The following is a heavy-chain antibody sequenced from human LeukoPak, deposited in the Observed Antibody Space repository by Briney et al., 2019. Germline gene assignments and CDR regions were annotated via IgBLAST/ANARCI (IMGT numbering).Heavy chain of an antibody. CDR2: IYTSGST. Sequence: SETLSLTCTVSGGSISSYYWSWIRQPPGKGLEWIGYIYTSGSTNYNPSLKRRVTISVDTSKNQLSLKLSSVTAADTAVYYCARGSYGGFQFDYWGEGPLVTVSS. D-gene: IGHD4/OR15-4a*01. J-gene: IGHJ4*02. V-gene: IGHV4-4*09. CDR3: ARGSYGGFQFDY. CDR1: GGSISSYY.